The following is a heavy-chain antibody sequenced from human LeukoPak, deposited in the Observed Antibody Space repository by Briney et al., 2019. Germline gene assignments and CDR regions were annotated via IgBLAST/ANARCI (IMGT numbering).Heavy chain of an antibody. J-gene: IGHJ4*02. Sequence: GASVTVSCKASGYTFTSYGISWVRQAPAPGLEWMGWISAYNGDTNYEQKLPGRVTMTTDTSTSTAYIELRSLRSGDTAVYDCARSALSGGSFEFVYWGQGTLVTVSS. CDR2: ISAYNGDT. CDR3: ARSALSGGSFEFVY. CDR1: GYTFTSYG. D-gene: IGHD2-15*01. V-gene: IGHV1-18*01.